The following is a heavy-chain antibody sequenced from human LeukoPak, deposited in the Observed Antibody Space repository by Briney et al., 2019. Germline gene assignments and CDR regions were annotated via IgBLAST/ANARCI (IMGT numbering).Heavy chain of an antibody. Sequence: GGTLRLSCAASGFTFSLYGMSWVRQTPGKGLEWVSSIGGSAGKTYYADSVKGRFTISRDDSKDTLYLQMNSLRAEDTALYYCARDQISMPDDYWGPGTLVTVSS. J-gene: IGHJ4*02. V-gene: IGHV3-23*01. CDR1: GFTFSLYG. D-gene: IGHD2-2*01. CDR3: ARDQISMPDDY. CDR2: IGGSAGKT.